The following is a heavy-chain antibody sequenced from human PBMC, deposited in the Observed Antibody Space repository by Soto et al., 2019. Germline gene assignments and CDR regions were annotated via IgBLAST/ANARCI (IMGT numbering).Heavy chain of an antibody. CDR3: ARLFRYFDWLSPYNWFDP. V-gene: IGHV4-39*01. Sequence: SETLSLTCTVSGGSISSSSYYWGWIRQPPGKGLEWIGSIYYSGSTYYNPSLKSRVTISVDTSKNQFSLKLSSVTAADTAVYYCARLFRYFDWLSPYNWFDPWGQGTLVTVSS. CDR2: IYYSGST. CDR1: GGSISSSSYY. J-gene: IGHJ5*02. D-gene: IGHD3-9*01.